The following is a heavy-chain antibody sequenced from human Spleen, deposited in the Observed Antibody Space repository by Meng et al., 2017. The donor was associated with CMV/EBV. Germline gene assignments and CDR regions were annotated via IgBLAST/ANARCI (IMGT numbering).Heavy chain of an antibody. V-gene: IGHV3-48*04. J-gene: IGHJ4*02. D-gene: IGHD6-13*01. CDR2: ISSSGSTI. CDR3: AGDPGIAASRDY. CDR1: GFTFSSYS. Sequence: GGSLRLSCAASGFTFSSYSMNWVRQAPGKGLEWVSYISSSGSTIYYADSVKGRFTVSRDNAKNSLYLQMTSLRAEDTAVYYCAGDPGIAASRDYWGQGTLVTVSS.